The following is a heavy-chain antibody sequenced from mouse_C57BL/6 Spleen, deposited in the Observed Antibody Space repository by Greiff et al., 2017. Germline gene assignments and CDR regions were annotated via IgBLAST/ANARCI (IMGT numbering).Heavy chain of an antibody. Sequence: QVQLQQSGPELVKPGASVKLSCKASGYTFTSYDINWVKQRPGQGLEWIGWIYPRDGSTKYNEKFKGKATLTVDTASSTAYMGLHSLTSEDSAVYFCASSFTTVVAHWYFDVWGTGTTVTVSS. CDR3: ASSFTTVVAHWYFDV. D-gene: IGHD1-1*01. CDR1: GYTFTSYD. CDR2: IYPRDGST. J-gene: IGHJ1*03. V-gene: IGHV1-85*01.